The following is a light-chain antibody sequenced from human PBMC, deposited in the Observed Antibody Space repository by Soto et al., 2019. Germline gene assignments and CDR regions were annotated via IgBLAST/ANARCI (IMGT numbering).Light chain of an antibody. J-gene: IGKJ4*01. CDR2: WAS. CDR1: QSVLYSSNNKNF. V-gene: IGKV4-1*01. Sequence: DIVMTQSPDSLAVSLGERATINCKSSQSVLYSSNNKNFLAWYQQKPGQLPKLLIYWASTRESGVPDRFSGSGYGPDFTLTISILQAEDVAVYYCQQYYSTPLTFGGGTKVEIK. CDR3: QQYYSTPLT.